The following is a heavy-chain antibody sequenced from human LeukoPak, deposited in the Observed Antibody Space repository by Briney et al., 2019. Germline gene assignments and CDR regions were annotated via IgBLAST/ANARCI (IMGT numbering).Heavy chain of an antibody. CDR2: ISSSNSYI. Sequence: PGGSLRLSCAASGFTFNSYSMNWVRQAPGKGLEWVSSISSSNSYIYYADSVKGRFTISRDNANNSLYLQMNSLRAEDTAVYYCARGHSSNGMDVWGQGTTVTVSS. CDR1: GFTFNSYS. CDR3: ARGHSSNGMDV. V-gene: IGHV3-21*01. J-gene: IGHJ6*02.